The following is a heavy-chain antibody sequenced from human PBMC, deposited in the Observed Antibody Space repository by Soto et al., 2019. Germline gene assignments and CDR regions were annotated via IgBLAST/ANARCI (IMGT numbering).Heavy chain of an antibody. CDR1: GYTFGAYY. CDR2: VSPLSGGT. V-gene: IGHV1-2*02. Sequence: QVQLVQSGPEVKTPGASVRVSCKSSGYTFGAYYIHWVRQAPGQGVEWMGWVSPLSGGTNIAQRFQGRLKLPTDASINTVFMELSSLRSGDTALYFCAREFDSGDLGLDLWGQGTTVSVS. J-gene: IGHJ6*02. CDR3: AREFDSGDLGLDL. D-gene: IGHD2-21*01.